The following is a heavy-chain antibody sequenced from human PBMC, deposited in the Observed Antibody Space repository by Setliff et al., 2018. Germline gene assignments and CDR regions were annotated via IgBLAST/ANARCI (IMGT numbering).Heavy chain of an antibody. CDR1: GYTFTSYD. V-gene: IGHV1-8*02. CDR3: ARGAVPGGVSAFDI. Sequence: ASVKVSCKASGYTFTSYDINWVRQATGQGLEWMGWMNPNSGNTGYAQKSQGRVTMTRNTSISTAYMELSSLRSEDTAVYYCARGAVPGGVSAFDIWGQGTMVTVSS. CDR2: MNPNSGNT. J-gene: IGHJ3*02. D-gene: IGHD2-2*01.